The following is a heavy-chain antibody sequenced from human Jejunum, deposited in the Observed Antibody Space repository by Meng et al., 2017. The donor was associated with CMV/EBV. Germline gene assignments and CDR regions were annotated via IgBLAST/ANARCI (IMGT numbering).Heavy chain of an antibody. CDR1: GLIFNIYA. Sequence: GLIFNIYAMSWVRQAPGKGLEWVAGISGSGGATWYADSVKGRFTVSRDNSKNMVYLQMSSLRAEDTGVYYCAKDRMGPRVTARFDAWGQGTPVTVSS. D-gene: IGHD2-21*02. CDR3: AKDRMGPRVTARFDA. V-gene: IGHV3-23*01. CDR2: ISGSGGAT. J-gene: IGHJ4*02.